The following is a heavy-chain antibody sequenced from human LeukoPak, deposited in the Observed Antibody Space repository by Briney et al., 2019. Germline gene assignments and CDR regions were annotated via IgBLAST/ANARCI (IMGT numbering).Heavy chain of an antibody. Sequence: PSETLSLTCNVSGGSISSYYWSWIRQPPGKGLEWIGYIYYSGSTNYNPSLKSRVTISVDTSKNQFSLKLSSVTAADTAVYYCARATTRTYYDFWSGYYTTPNDAFDIWGQGTMVTVSS. CDR3: ARATTRTYYDFWSGYYTTPNDAFDI. CDR1: GGSISSYY. V-gene: IGHV4-59*12. D-gene: IGHD3-3*01. J-gene: IGHJ3*02. CDR2: IYYSGST.